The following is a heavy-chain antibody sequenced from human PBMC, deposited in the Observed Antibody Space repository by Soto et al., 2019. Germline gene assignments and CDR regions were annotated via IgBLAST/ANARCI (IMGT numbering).Heavy chain of an antibody. J-gene: IGHJ4*02. CDR2: INPNSGGT. CDR1: GYTFTGYY. CDR3: ARVPYCSSTSCYIFGY. Sequence: QVQLVQSGAEVKKPGASVKVSCKASGYTFTGYYMHWVRQAPGQGLEWMGWINPNSGGTNYAQKFQGRVTMTRDTSISKAYMELSRLRSDDTAVYYCARVPYCSSTSCYIFGYWGQGTLVTVSS. V-gene: IGHV1-2*02. D-gene: IGHD2-2*02.